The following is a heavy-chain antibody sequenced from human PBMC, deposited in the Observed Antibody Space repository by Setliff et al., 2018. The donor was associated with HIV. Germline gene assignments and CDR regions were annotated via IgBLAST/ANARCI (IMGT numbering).Heavy chain of an antibody. D-gene: IGHD3-22*01. CDR3: ARARTDYYDRRRRSHYYIDV. CDR1: GYTFTNYD. Sequence: ASVKVSCKPSGYTFTNYDINWVRQAAGQGLEWMGWMNPDSRNTGYAQRFEGIVTMTWDTSISTAYMELNNVKFEDTAIYYCARARTDYYDRRRRSHYYIDVWARGATFAVSS. V-gene: IGHV1-8*02. J-gene: IGHJ6*03. CDR2: MNPDSRNT.